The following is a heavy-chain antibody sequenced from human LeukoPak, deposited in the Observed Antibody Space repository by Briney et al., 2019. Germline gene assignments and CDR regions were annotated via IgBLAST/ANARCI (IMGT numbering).Heavy chain of an antibody. Sequence: GGSLRLSCAASGFTFSSYGMHWVRQARGKGLEWVAFIRYDGSNKYYADSVKGRFTISRDNSKNTLYLQMSGLRAEDRAVYYCAKDPHYYGSGSYYNPGWFDPWGQGTLVTVSS. D-gene: IGHD3-10*01. V-gene: IGHV3-30*02. CDR2: IRYDGSNK. J-gene: IGHJ5*02. CDR1: GFTFSSYG. CDR3: AKDPHYYGSGSYYNPGWFDP.